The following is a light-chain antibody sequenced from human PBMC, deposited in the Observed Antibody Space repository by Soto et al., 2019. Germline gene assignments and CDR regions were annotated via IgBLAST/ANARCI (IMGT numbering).Light chain of an antibody. V-gene: IGLV2-14*03. CDR2: DVS. J-gene: IGLJ1*01. CDR3: SSYTISATQV. Sequence: QSALTQPASVSGSPGQSITISCAGTSSDVGSYNYVSWYQQYAGKAPKLIIYDVSNRPSGISNRFSGSKSGNTASLTISGLQAEDEADYYCSSYTISATQVFGTGTKVTVL. CDR1: SSDVGSYNY.